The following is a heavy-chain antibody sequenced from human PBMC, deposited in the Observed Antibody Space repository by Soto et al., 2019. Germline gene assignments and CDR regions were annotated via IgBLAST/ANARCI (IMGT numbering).Heavy chain of an antibody. D-gene: IGHD5-12*01. CDR1: GYTFDNYA. CDR2: IHAGNGYT. Sequence: QVQLVQSGAQVKKPGASVQVSCKASGYTFDNYALHRVRQAPGRRLEWMGWIHAGNGYTKYSQSFKGRVTITMDTSKSTVHMDLSSLSSEDTAVYDCARVQYSGYDFKLAFDIWGQGTMVTVSS. J-gene: IGHJ3*02. V-gene: IGHV1-3*01. CDR3: ARVQYSGYDFKLAFDI.